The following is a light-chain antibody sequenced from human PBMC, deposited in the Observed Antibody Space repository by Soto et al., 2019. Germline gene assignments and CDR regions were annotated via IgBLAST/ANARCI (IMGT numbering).Light chain of an antibody. CDR1: QSVSIW. CDR2: DAS. Sequence: DIQMTQSPSTLSASVGDSVTITCRASQSVSIWLAWYQQKPGQAPKLLIYDASSLESGVPSRFSGEGSGTEFTPTIDSLQSDDSATYYCQHYRSFPWTFGQGTKVEIE. V-gene: IGKV1-5*01. J-gene: IGKJ1*01. CDR3: QHYRSFPWT.